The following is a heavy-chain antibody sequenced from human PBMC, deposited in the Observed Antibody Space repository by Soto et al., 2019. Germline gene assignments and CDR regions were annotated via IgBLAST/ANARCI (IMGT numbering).Heavy chain of an antibody. J-gene: IGHJ4*02. CDR2: MYYSGST. Sequence: PSETLSLTCTVSGGSISSGSYYWAWIRQPPGKGLEWIGSMYYSGSTYYSPSLKSRVTISVDTSKNQFSLKLSSVTAADTAVYYCSRHAGQWLGNFDYWGQGTLVTVSS. CDR3: SRHAGQWLGNFDY. D-gene: IGHD6-19*01. V-gene: IGHV4-39*01. CDR1: GGSISSGSYY.